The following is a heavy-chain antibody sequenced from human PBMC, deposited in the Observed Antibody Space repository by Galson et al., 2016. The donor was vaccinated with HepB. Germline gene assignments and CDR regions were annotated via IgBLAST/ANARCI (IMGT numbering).Heavy chain of an antibody. CDR3: ARGGLRFFDWPDY. V-gene: IGHV1-18*01. CDR2: ISAYNADT. J-gene: IGHJ4*02. CDR1: GYKFTSHG. Sequence: SVKVSCKASGYKFTSHGITWVRQAPGQGLEWMGWISAYNADTNYADKLQGRVTMTTDTSTSTAYMDLRSLRSDDTAVYYCARGGLRFFDWPDYWGQGTLVTVSS. D-gene: IGHD3-9*01.